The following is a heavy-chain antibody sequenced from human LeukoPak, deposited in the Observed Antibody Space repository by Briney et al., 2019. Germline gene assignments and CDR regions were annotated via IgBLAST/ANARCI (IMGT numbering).Heavy chain of an antibody. CDR1: GFTFSNYA. J-gene: IGHJ4*02. D-gene: IGHD6-19*01. CDR2: ISGSGDST. CDR3: ARRSGIAVAGAFDY. V-gene: IGHV3-23*01. Sequence: GGSLRLSCAASGFTFSNYAMRWVRQAPGKGLEWVSGISGSGDSTYYADSVKGRFTISRDNSKNTLYLQMNSLRAEDTTVYYCARRSGIAVAGAFDYWGQGTLVTVSS.